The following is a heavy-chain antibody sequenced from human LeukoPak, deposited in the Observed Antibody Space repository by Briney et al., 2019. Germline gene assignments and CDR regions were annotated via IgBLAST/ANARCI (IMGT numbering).Heavy chain of an antibody. V-gene: IGHV4-34*01. Sequence: SETLSLTCAVYGGSFSAYYWSWIRQPPGKGLEWIGEINHSGTTNYNPSLKSRVTISVDTSKNQFSLKLSSVTAADTAVYYCARVMTTVTTGAHWFDPWGQGTLVTVSS. J-gene: IGHJ5*02. CDR3: ARVMTTVTTGAHWFDP. D-gene: IGHD4-17*01. CDR2: INHSGTT. CDR1: GGSFSAYY.